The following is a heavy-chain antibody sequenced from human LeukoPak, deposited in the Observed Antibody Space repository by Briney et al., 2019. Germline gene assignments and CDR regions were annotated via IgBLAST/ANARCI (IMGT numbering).Heavy chain of an antibody. CDR3: ARDLGQYSSSCGGY. J-gene: IGHJ4*02. D-gene: IGHD6-13*01. Sequence: ASVKVSCKASGYTFSSYYIYWVRQAPGQGLEWVGGINPSGGSTSYAQKFQGRVTMTRDTSTSTVYMELSSLRSEDTAVYYCARDLGQYSSSCGGYWGQGTLVTVSS. CDR1: GYTFSSYY. CDR2: INPSGGST. V-gene: IGHV1-46*01.